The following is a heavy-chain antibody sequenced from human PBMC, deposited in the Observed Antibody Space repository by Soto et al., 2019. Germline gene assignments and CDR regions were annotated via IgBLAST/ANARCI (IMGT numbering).Heavy chain of an antibody. CDR1: GFTFSSYW. D-gene: IGHD6-13*01. CDR2: IKQDGSEK. Sequence: GGSLRLSCAASGFTFSSYWMSWVRQAPGKGLEWVANIKQDGSEKYYVDSVKGRFTISRDNAKNSLYLQMNSLRAEDTAVYYCARIALAAAEAFDILGQGTMVTVSS. J-gene: IGHJ3*02. CDR3: ARIALAAAEAFDI. V-gene: IGHV3-7*03.